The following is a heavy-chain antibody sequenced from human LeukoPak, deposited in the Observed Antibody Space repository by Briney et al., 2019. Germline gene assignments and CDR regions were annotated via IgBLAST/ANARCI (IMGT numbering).Heavy chain of an antibody. Sequence: ASVKVSCKASGYTFTSYYMHWVRQAPGQGLEWMGIINPSGGSTSYAQKFQGRVTMTRDMSTSTVYMELSSLRPEDTAVYYCATAAPYMTTVIRGTFDIWGQGTMVTVSS. V-gene: IGHV1-46*01. CDR2: INPSGGST. CDR3: ATAAPYMTTVIRGTFDI. CDR1: GYTFTSYY. J-gene: IGHJ3*02. D-gene: IGHD4-17*01.